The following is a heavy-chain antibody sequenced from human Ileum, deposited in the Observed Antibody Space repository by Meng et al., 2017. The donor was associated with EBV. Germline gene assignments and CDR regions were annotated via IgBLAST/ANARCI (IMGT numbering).Heavy chain of an antibody. Sequence: AQVVQSGAEVKKPGASVKVSCKASGYTFTNYGISWVRQAPGQGLEWMGRISADSGNTNYPQKFQGRVTMTTDTSTRTAYMEVRRLRSDDTAVYYCARGVTTVLYWFFDLWGRGTLVTVSS. CDR3: ARGVTTVLYWFFDL. D-gene: IGHD4-11*01. J-gene: IGHJ2*01. CDR1: GYTFTNYG. V-gene: IGHV1-18*01. CDR2: ISADSGNT.